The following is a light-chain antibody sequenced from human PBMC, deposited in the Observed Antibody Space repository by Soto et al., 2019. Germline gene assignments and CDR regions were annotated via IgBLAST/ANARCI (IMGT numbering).Light chain of an antibody. CDR2: EVS. Sequence: QSALTQPASVSGSPGQSITISCTGTSSDIGNYHYVSWYQQHPGKAPKLMIYEVSNRPSGVSDRFSGSKSGNTASLTISGLQAEDEADYYCCSYAGSDIMIFGGGTKLTVL. J-gene: IGLJ2*01. V-gene: IGLV2-23*02. CDR1: SSDIGNYHY. CDR3: CSYAGSDIMI.